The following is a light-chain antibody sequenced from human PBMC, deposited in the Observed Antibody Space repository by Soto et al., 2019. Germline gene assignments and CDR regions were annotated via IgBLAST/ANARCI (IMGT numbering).Light chain of an antibody. V-gene: IGKV3-11*01. Sequence: EIVLTQSPVPLSLSPRARATLSCRARQSVNSCLAWYQQKPGQAPRLLIYDTSKKATGIPARFSGSASGTDFYLTISSLEPDDFAIDYCQQRAKLPLTFGGGTKVEIK. J-gene: IGKJ4*02. CDR3: QQRAKLPLT. CDR1: QSVNSC. CDR2: DTS.